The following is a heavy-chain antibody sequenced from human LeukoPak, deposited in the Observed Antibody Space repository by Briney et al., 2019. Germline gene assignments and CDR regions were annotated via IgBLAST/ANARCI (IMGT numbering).Heavy chain of an antibody. Sequence: SETLSLTCTVSGGSISSYYWSWIRQSPGKGLEWIGYIYYSGATNYIRSLKSRVTISVDTSKNQFSLKLTSVTTADTAIYYCARVDYGDYVINYWGQGTPVIVSS. D-gene: IGHD4-17*01. CDR2: IYYSGAT. V-gene: IGHV4-59*01. CDR3: ARVDYGDYVINY. J-gene: IGHJ4*02. CDR1: GGSISSYY.